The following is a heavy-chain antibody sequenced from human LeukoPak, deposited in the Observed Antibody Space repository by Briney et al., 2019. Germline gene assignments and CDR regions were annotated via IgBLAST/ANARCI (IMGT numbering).Heavy chain of an antibody. J-gene: IGHJ3*02. Sequence: ASVKVSCKASGYTFTSYGISWVRQAPGQGLEWMGWISAYNGNTNYAQKLQGRVTMTTDTSTSTAYMELRSLRSDDTAVYYCAREREWTYYDILTGYSDPHSKNAFDIWGRGTMVTVSS. D-gene: IGHD3-9*01. CDR2: ISAYNGNT. CDR1: GYTFTSYG. V-gene: IGHV1-18*01. CDR3: AREREWTYYDILTGYSDPHSKNAFDI.